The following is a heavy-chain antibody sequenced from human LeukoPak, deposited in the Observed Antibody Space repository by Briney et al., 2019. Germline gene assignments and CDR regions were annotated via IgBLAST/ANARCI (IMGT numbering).Heavy chain of an antibody. V-gene: IGHV4-59*12. CDR3: ARGGSSSNGVGFDY. D-gene: IGHD6-6*01. CDR2: IYYSGST. Sequence: SETLSLTCTVSGGSISSNYWSWIRQPPGKGLEWIGYIYYSGSTNYNPSLKSRVTISVDTSKNQFSLKLSSVTAADTAVYYCARGGSSSNGVGFDYWGQGTLVTVSS. J-gene: IGHJ4*02. CDR1: GGSISSNY.